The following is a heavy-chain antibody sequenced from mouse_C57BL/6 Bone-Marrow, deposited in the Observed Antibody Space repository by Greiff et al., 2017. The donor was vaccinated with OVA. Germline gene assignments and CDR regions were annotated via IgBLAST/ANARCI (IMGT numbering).Heavy chain of an antibody. CDR3: ARDYYGSSYLRLFAY. J-gene: IGHJ3*01. Sequence: VQLQQSGAELAKPGASVKLSCKASGYTFTSYWMHWVKQRPGQGLEWIGYINPSSGYTKYNQKFKDKATLTADKSSSTAYMQLSSLTYEDSAVYYCARDYYGSSYLRLFAYWGQGTLVTVSA. CDR1: GYTFTSYW. V-gene: IGHV1-7*01. D-gene: IGHD1-1*01. CDR2: INPSSGYT.